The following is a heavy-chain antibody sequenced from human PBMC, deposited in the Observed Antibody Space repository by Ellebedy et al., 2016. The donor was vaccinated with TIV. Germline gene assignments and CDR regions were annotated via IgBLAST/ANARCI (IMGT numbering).Heavy chain of an antibody. CDR2: INHSGST. D-gene: IGHD3-3*01. CDR1: GGSFSGYY. Sequence: SETLSLTXAVYGGSFSGYYWNWIRQPPGKGLEWIGEINHSGSTNYNPSLRSRVTISVDTSKKHFSLKLSSVTAADTAVYYCARAVGGSGAYWGQGTLVTVSS. CDR3: ARAVGGSGAY. J-gene: IGHJ4*02. V-gene: IGHV4-34*01.